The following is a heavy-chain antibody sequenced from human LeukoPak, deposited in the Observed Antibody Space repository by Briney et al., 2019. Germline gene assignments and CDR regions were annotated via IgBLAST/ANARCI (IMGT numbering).Heavy chain of an antibody. Sequence: PGGSLRLSCAASGFTLSTYSMKWVRQAPGQGLECVSSISSSSSYIYYADSMKGRFTISRDNGKNSLYLQMNSLRDEDTAVYYCAREGYTGYDKEGFDYWGQGTLVTVSS. CDR3: AREGYTGYDKEGFDY. D-gene: IGHD5-12*01. CDR2: ISSSSSYI. CDR1: GFTLSTYS. J-gene: IGHJ4*02. V-gene: IGHV3-21*01.